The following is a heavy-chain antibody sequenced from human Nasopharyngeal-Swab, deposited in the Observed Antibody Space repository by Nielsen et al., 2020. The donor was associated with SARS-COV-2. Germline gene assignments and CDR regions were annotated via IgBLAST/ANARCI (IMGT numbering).Heavy chain of an antibody. Sequence: ASVKVSCKASGYTFTDYNMHWVRQAPGQGLEWMGWMKPNSGVTNYAQNFQGRVTMASDTSSNTAYMELSRLTSDDTAVYFCARDRSTPGWNDAFDIWGQGTVVTVSS. D-gene: IGHD6-19*01. V-gene: IGHV1-2*02. J-gene: IGHJ3*02. CDR2: MKPNSGVT. CDR1: GYTFTDYN. CDR3: ARDRSTPGWNDAFDI.